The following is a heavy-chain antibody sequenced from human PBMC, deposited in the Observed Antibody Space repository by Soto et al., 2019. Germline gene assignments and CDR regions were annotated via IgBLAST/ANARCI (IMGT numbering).Heavy chain of an antibody. CDR3: ARHTAYYGDYLLFQH. CDR1: GGSISSYY. Sequence: QVQLQESGPGLVKPSETLSLTCTVSGGSISSYYWSWIRQPPGKGLEWIGNIYYGGSTNYNPSLKSRVTLSVDTSKNQFSLRLSSGTAADTAVYYCARHTAYYGDYLLFQHWGQGTLVTVSS. CDR2: IYYGGST. J-gene: IGHJ1*01. V-gene: IGHV4-59*08. D-gene: IGHD4-17*01.